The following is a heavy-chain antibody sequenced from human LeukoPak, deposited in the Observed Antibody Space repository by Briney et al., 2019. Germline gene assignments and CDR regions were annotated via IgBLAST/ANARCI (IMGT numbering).Heavy chain of an antibody. CDR1: GASVSSFY. V-gene: IGHV4-59*02. D-gene: IGHD1-26*01. Sequence: SETLSLTCTVSGASVSSFYWNWIRQPPGKGLEWIGSMYYSGTTNYDPSFKSRVTISLDTSKNEFSLRLKSLPAADTAVYYCAGQVGARIRYYYTSGLDVWGQGTTVAVSS. CDR2: MYYSGTT. CDR3: AGQVGARIRYYYTSGLDV. J-gene: IGHJ6*02.